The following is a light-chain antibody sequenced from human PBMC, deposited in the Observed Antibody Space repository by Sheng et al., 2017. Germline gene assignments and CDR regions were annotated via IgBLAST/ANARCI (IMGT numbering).Light chain of an antibody. V-gene: IGKV3-11*01. CDR2: GAS. CDR3: QQRSNWPPMYT. Sequence: DIVLTQSPGTLSLSPGERATLSCRASQSVSSSYLAWYQQKPGLAPRLLIYGASSRATGLPARFSGSGSGTEFTLTISSLEPEDFAIYYCQQRSNWPPMYTFGQGTTLE. CDR1: QSVSSSY. J-gene: IGKJ2*01.